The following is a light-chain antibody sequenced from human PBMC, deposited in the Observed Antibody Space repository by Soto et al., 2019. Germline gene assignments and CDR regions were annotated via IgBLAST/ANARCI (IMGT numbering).Light chain of an antibody. Sequence: QSAVTQPASVSGSPGQSITVSCTGTSSDVGSYNLVSWYQQQPGKAPKLMIYEGSKRPSGVSNRFSGSKSGNTASLTISGLQAADEADYYCCSYAGSSTFDVVFGGGTKVTVL. CDR2: EGS. CDR1: SSDVGSYNL. V-gene: IGLV2-23*03. CDR3: CSYAGSSTFDVV. J-gene: IGLJ2*01.